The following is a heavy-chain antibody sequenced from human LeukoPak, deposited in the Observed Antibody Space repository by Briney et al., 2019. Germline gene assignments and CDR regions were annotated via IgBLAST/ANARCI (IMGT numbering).Heavy chain of an antibody. J-gene: IGHJ3*02. CDR1: GFTFSSYG. D-gene: IGHD5-12*01. CDR2: ISHDGDHK. CDR3: AKGVDSRYGVFDI. V-gene: IGHV3-30*19. Sequence: GSLRLSCAASGFTFSSYGMHWVRQAPGTGLEWVAVISHDGDHKYHADSVKGRFTISRDNSKNSLYLQMNSLRAEDMALYYCAKGVDSRYGVFDIWGQGTMVTVSS.